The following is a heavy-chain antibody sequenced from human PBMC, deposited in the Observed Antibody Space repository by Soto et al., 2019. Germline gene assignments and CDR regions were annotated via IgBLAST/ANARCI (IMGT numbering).Heavy chain of an antibody. J-gene: IGHJ6*02. CDR3: ERAGGYRGDCYGLDV. Sequence: GGALRLSCAASGFTFSRYAMHWVRQAPGKGLEYVASISRNGGNTYYANSVKGRFAIFGDNSKNTLYLQKGSLRAEDMAVYYCERAGGYRGDCYGLDVWGQGTTVTVSS. V-gene: IGHV3-64*01. CDR2: ISRNGGNT. CDR1: GFTFSRYA. D-gene: IGHD1-26*01.